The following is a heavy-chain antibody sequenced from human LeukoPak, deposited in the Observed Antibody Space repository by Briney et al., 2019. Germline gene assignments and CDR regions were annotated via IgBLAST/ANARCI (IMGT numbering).Heavy chain of an antibody. V-gene: IGHV1-69*04. CDR1: GGTFSSYA. Sequence: SVKVSCKASGGTFSSYAISWVRQAPGQGLEWMGRIIPILGIANYAQKFQGRVTMTEDTSTDTAYMELSSLRSEDTAVYYCATGEILSYSSSWYFDYWGQGTLVTVSS. D-gene: IGHD6-13*01. J-gene: IGHJ4*02. CDR2: IIPILGIA. CDR3: ATGEILSYSSSWYFDY.